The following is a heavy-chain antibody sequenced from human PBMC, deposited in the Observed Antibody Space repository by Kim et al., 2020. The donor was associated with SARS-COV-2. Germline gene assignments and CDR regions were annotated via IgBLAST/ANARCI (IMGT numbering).Heavy chain of an antibody. CDR3: ARHGGDY. V-gene: IGHV3-23*01. CDR2: GDNT. D-gene: IGHD3-10*01. Sequence: GDNTYYADSVRGRFTISRDNSKNSLYLQMSGLRAEDTAVYYCARHGGDYWGQGTLVTVSS. J-gene: IGHJ4*02.